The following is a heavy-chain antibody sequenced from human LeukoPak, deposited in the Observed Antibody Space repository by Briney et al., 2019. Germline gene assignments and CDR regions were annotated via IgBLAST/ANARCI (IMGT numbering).Heavy chain of an antibody. CDR3: ARAQGEPLRYCSGGSCPPGYYYGMDV. V-gene: IGHV4-59*01. D-gene: IGHD2-15*01. CDR1: GGSLSSYY. CDR2: IYYSGST. Sequence: PSETLSFTCTVSGGSLSSYYWSWIRQPPGKGLEWIGYIYYSGSTNYNPSLKSRVTISVDTSKNQFSLKLSSVTAADTAVYYCARAQGEPLRYCSGGSCPPGYYYGMDVWGKGTTVTVSS. J-gene: IGHJ6*04.